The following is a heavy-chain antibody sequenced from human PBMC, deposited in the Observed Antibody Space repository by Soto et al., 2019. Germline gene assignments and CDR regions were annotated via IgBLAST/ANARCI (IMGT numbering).Heavy chain of an antibody. Sequence: QVQLQESGPGLVKPSETLSLTCTVSGGSISSYYWSWIRQPPGKGLEWIGYIYYSGSTNYNPSLKSRVTISADTSKNHFSLKLSSVTAADTAVYYCARSPPAVAGTLDYWGQGTLVTVSS. J-gene: IGHJ4*02. CDR1: GGSISSYY. V-gene: IGHV4-59*01. CDR2: IYYSGST. D-gene: IGHD6-19*01. CDR3: ARSPPAVAGTLDY.